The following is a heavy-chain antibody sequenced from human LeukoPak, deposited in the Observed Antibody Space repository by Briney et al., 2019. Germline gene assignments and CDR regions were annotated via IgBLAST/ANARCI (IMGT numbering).Heavy chain of an antibody. CDR2: MNPNSGNT. CDR1: GYTFTSYD. CDR3: ARDPLLRFNQYFDL. V-gene: IGHV1-8*01. J-gene: IGHJ2*01. D-gene: IGHD3-3*01. Sequence: GASVKVSCKASGYTFTSYDINWVRQATGQGLEWMGWMNPNSGNTGYAQKFQGRVTMTRNTSISTAYMELSSLRSEDTAVYYCARDPLLRFNQYFDLWGRGTLVTVSS.